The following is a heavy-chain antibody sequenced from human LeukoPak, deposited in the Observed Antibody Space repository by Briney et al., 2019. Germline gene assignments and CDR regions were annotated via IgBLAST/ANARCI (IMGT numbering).Heavy chain of an antibody. J-gene: IGHJ6*03. D-gene: IGHD6-19*01. CDR1: GYSSTNYG. CDR2: IHIYRGNT. V-gene: IGHV1-18*01. Sequence: ASVKVSCKASGYSSTNYGISWVRQAPGQGLEWMGWIHIYRGNTNYAQKFQGRVTMTTDTSTSTAYMELRSLRSDDTAVYYCARVYVAVGYYYYMDVWGKGTTVTVSS. CDR3: ARVYVAVGYYYYMDV.